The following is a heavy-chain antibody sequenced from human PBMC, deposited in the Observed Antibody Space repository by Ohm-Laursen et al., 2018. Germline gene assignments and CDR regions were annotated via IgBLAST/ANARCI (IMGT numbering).Heavy chain of an antibody. CDR3: AKYSSDWYFDY. D-gene: IGHD6-25*01. CDR2: IHYTGHT. V-gene: IGHV4-59*08. Sequence: PPGTLSLTCIVSGGSISGYYWSWIRQSPAKGLEWIGFIHYTGHTDYNPSLKSRVTISVDRPKNQFSLNLSSVTAADTAVYYCAKYSSDWYFDYWGRGILVTVSS. CDR1: GGSISGYY. J-gene: IGHJ4*02.